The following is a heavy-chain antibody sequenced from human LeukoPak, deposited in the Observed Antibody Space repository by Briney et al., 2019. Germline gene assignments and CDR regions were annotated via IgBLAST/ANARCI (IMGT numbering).Heavy chain of an antibody. D-gene: IGHD4-17*01. CDR1: GYTFTNYG. CDR3: ARENDYGDYGGFDY. Sequence: ATVKVSCKTSGYTFTNYGLSWVRQAPGQGLEWMGWISAYNGHSKYSQTLQGRVTMTIDRSTNTAYMELRSLTSDDTAVYYCARENDYGDYGGFDYWGQGTLVTVSS. J-gene: IGHJ4*02. CDR2: ISAYNGHS. V-gene: IGHV1-18*01.